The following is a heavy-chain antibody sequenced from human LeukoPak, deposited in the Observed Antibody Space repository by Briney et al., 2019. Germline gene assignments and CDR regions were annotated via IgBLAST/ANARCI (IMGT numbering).Heavy chain of an antibody. J-gene: IGHJ6*03. CDR3: ARNGEVAYGSGSYFSYYYYYMDV. Sequence: ASVKVSCKASGYTFTSYYMHWVRRAPGQGLEWMGIINPSGGSTSYAQKFQGRVTMTRDTSTSTVYMELSSLRSEDTAVYYCARNGEVAYGSGSYFSYYYYYMDVWGKGTTVTISS. V-gene: IGHV1-46*01. CDR2: INPSGGST. CDR1: GYTFTSYY. D-gene: IGHD3-10*01.